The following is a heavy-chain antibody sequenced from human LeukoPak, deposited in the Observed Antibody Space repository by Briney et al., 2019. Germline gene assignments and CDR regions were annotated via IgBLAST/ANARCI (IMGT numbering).Heavy chain of an antibody. Sequence: PGRSLRLSCAASGFTFSSYGMHWVRQAPGKGLEWVAVIWYDGSNKYYADSVKGRFTISRDNSKNTLYLQMNSLRAENTAVYYCASDSSGYFNYFDYWGQGTLVTVSS. CDR2: IWYDGSNK. D-gene: IGHD3-22*01. CDR3: ASDSSGYFNYFDY. CDR1: GFTFSSYG. V-gene: IGHV3-33*01. J-gene: IGHJ4*02.